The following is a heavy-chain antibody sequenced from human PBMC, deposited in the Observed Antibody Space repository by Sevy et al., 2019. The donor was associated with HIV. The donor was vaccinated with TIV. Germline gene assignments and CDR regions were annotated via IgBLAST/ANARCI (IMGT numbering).Heavy chain of an antibody. J-gene: IGHJ6*02. Sequence: GGSLRLSCAASGFTFSRYAMNWVRQAPGKGLEWVSSISRSGGSTYYADSVKGRFTISRDNSKNTLYLQMNRLRAEDTAVYYCAKVDVVVPVADYGMDVWGQGTTVTVSS. CDR2: ISRSGGST. V-gene: IGHV3-23*01. CDR1: GFTFSRYA. D-gene: IGHD2-2*01. CDR3: AKVDVVVPVADYGMDV.